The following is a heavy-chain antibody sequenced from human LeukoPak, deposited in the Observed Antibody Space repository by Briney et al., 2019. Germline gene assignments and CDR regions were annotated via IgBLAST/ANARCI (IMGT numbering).Heavy chain of an antibody. J-gene: IGHJ3*02. D-gene: IGHD3-22*01. Sequence: GESLKISCKGSGYRFTSYWIGWVRQMPGKGLEWMGIIYPGDSDTRYSPSFQGQVSISADKSITTGYLQWRILKASDTAMYYCARQRSTAYYDSSGLPYDAFDIWGQGTMVTVSS. CDR1: GYRFTSYW. CDR2: IYPGDSDT. V-gene: IGHV5-51*01. CDR3: ARQRSTAYYDSSGLPYDAFDI.